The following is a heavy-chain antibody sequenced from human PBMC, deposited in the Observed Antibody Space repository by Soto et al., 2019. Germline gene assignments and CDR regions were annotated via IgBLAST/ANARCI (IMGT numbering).Heavy chain of an antibody. V-gene: IGHV3-21*01. CDR1: GFTFRSYT. CDR2: ISSGSDYI. CDR3: GRDCSVTTCPSGLSTYYFGMDV. Sequence: GGSLRLSCAASGFTFRSYTMNWVRQAPGKGLEWVSSISSGSDYIYYADSLKGRFTISRDNAKNSLYLQMNSLRAEDTAVYYCGRDCSVTTCPSGLSTYYFGMDVWGQGTTVTVSS. J-gene: IGHJ6*02. D-gene: IGHD2-2*01.